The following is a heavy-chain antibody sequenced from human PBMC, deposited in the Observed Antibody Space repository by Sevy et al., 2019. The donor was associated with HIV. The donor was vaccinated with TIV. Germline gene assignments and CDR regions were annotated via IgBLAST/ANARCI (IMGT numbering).Heavy chain of an antibody. V-gene: IGHV1-8*03. CDR3: ARGGPPQVSDYHWFGP. J-gene: IGHJ5*02. CDR1: GYTFTTHD. CDR2: MNPNSGGA. D-gene: IGHD6-25*01. Sequence: ASVKVSCKASGYTFTTHDINWVRQATGRGLEWMGWMNPNSGGAAYALNFQGRVTITRNTSISTAYMELSSLTYEDTAVYYCARGGPPQVSDYHWFGPWGQGTLVTVSS.